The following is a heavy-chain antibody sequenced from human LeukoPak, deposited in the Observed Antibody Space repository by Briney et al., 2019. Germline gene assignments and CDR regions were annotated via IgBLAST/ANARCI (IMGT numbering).Heavy chain of an antibody. CDR3: ARVGYSYGSYYFDY. V-gene: IGHV3-74*01. D-gene: IGHD5-18*01. Sequence: GGSLRLSCAACGFTFSIYWMHCVSQAPGKGLVWVSRINSDATSTTYPGSVKGRFTISRDTARNTLYLQMNSLRAEDTAVYYCARVGYSYGSYYFDYWGQGTLVTVSS. J-gene: IGHJ4*02. CDR1: GFTFSIYW. CDR2: INSDATST.